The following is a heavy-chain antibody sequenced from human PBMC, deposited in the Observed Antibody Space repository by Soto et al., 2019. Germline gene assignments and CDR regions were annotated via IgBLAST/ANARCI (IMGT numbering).Heavy chain of an antibody. J-gene: IGHJ4*02. CDR1: GYTFTSYG. D-gene: IGHD3-10*01. V-gene: IGHV1-18*04. CDR3: ARKKPRGGGGDY. Sequence: QVQLVQSGAEVKKPGASVKVSCKASGYTFTSYGISWVRQAPGQGLEWMGWISAYNGNTNYAQKLQGRVTMTTDTPPSTANRERRTLGSDDTAVYYGARKKPRGGGGDYWGQGTLVTVSS. CDR2: ISAYNGNT.